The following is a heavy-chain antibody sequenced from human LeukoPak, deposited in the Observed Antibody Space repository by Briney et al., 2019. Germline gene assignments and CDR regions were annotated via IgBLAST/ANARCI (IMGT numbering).Heavy chain of an antibody. CDR1: GGTFSSYA. CDR2: IIPIFGTA. V-gene: IGHV1-69*13. D-gene: IGHD3/OR15-3a*01. J-gene: IGHJ4*02. Sequence: ASVKVSCKASGGTFSSYAISWVRQAPGQGLEWMGGIIPIFGTANYAQKFQGRVTITADESASTAYMELSSLRSEDTAVYYCARDWTGTTPYFDYWGQGTLVTVSS. CDR3: ARDWTGTTPYFDY.